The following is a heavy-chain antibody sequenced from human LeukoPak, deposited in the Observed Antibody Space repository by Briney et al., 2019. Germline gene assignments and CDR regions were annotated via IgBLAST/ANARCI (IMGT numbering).Heavy chain of an antibody. CDR2: INTNTGNP. CDR1: GYTFTSYY. Sequence: PGASVKVSCKASGYTFTSYYMHWVRQAPGQGLEWMGWINTNTGNPTYAQGFTGRFVFSLDTSVSTTYLQISSLKAEDTAVYYCARDPGDDFVVPGDPWGQGTLVTVSS. V-gene: IGHV7-4-1*02. J-gene: IGHJ5*02. D-gene: IGHD2-2*01. CDR3: ARDPGDDFVVPGDP.